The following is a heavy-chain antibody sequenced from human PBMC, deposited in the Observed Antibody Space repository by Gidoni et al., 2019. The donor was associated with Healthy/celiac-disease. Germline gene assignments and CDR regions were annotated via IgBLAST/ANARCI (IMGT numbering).Heavy chain of an antibody. Sequence: EVQLVESGGGLVKPGGSLRLSCAASGFPFSSYSMNWVRQAPGKGLEWVSSISSSSSYIYYADSVKGRFTISRDNAKNSLYLQMNSLRAEDTAVYYCARVVATIGYYYYYGMDVWGQGTTVTVSS. V-gene: IGHV3-21*01. CDR3: ARVVATIGYYYYYGMDV. CDR2: ISSSSSYI. CDR1: GFPFSSYS. J-gene: IGHJ6*02. D-gene: IGHD5-12*01.